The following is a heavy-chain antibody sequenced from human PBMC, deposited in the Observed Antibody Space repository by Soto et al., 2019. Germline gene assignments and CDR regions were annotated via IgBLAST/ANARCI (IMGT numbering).Heavy chain of an antibody. J-gene: IGHJ6*02. V-gene: IGHV3-23*01. Sequence: GGSLRLSCAASGFTFSSYAMTWVRQAPGKGLEWVSGISGSGVSTYYADSVKGRFTISRDNSKNTLYLQMNSLRAEDTAVYYCAKDGYCCGDCSTYYYYGMDVWGQGTTVTVSS. CDR2: ISGSGVST. CDR3: AKDGYCCGDCSTYYYYGMDV. D-gene: IGHD2-21*02. CDR1: GFTFSSYA.